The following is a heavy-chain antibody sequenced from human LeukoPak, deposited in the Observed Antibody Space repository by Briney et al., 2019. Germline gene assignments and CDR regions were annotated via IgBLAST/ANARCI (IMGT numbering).Heavy chain of an antibody. CDR1: GFTFKDYD. J-gene: IGHJ4*02. CDR3: ANSRPESYIDS. CDR2: INWNSVYI. Sequence: GGSLRLSCAASGFTFKDYDINCVRQAPGKALEWVSGINWNSVYIGYADSVKGRFTISRDNAKNSVYLHMNSLRPDDTAFYYCANSRPESYIDSWGQGTLVTVST. V-gene: IGHV3-9*01. D-gene: IGHD1-14*01.